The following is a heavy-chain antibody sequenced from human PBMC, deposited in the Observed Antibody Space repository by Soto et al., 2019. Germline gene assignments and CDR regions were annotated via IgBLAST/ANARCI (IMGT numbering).Heavy chain of an antibody. CDR1: GGSISSGGYY. V-gene: IGHV4-31*03. CDR2: IYYSGST. CDR3: ARERDRNLRYYYGSGSSPYFDY. Sequence: KLSETLSLTCTVSGGSISSGGYYWSWIRQHPGKGLEWIGYIYYSGSTYYNPSLKSRVTISVDTSKNQFSLKLSSVTAADTAVYYCARERDRNLRYYYGSGSSPYFDYWGQGTLVTVSS. D-gene: IGHD3-10*01. J-gene: IGHJ4*02.